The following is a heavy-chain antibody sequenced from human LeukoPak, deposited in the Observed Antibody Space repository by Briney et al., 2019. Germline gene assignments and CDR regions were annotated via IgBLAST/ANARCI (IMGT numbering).Heavy chain of an antibody. CDR2: INTDGSNT. CDR1: GFTYSSHW. V-gene: IGHV3-74*01. D-gene: IGHD3-10*01. J-gene: IGHJ6*02. CDR3: GRDKWFGTYLPYYFGMDV. Sequence: GGSLRLSCAASGFTYSSHWMHWVRQAPGKGLVWVSRINTDGSNTTYADSVKGRFTIARDNAKSTLYLQMNSLRAVDPAVYYCGRDKWFGTYLPYYFGMDVWGQGTTVTVSS.